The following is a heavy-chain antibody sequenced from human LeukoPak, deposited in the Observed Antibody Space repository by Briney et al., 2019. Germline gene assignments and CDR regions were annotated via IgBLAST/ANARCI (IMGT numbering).Heavy chain of an antibody. V-gene: IGHV3-30*02. D-gene: IGHD6-13*01. Sequence: GGALRLSCAASGFTFNRYGMHWVRQAPGRGLEGVTFILYDGSNQYYTHSVKGRFTISRDNSKNTLFLQMDSLRPEATAVYYCAKDPILYTSSPYNWFDPWGQGTLVTVSS. CDR3: AKDPILYTSSPYNWFDP. CDR2: ILYDGSNQ. CDR1: GFTFNRYG. J-gene: IGHJ5*02.